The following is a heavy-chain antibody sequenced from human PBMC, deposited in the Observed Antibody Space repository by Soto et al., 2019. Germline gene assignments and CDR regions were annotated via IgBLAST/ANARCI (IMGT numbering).Heavy chain of an antibody. V-gene: IGHV3-23*01. CDR2: IIGSSGST. J-gene: IGHJ4*02. Sequence: EVQLLESGGGLVQPGGSLRLSCAASGFSFSTYDMSWDRQAPGQGLEWVSTIIGSSGSTFYADSVKGRFTISRDNSKNTLYLQVSGLRAEDTAVYYCVKGAWLDYWGQGTLVTVSS. CDR3: VKGAWLDY. CDR1: GFSFSTYD.